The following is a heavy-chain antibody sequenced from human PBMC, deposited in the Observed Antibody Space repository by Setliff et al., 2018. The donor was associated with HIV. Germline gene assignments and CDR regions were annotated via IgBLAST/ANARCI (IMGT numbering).Heavy chain of an antibody. J-gene: IGHJ2*01. CDR3: ARLASTRDWYFDP. CDR2: IYYIGTT. V-gene: IGHV4-39*02. CDR1: GGSISNSNYY. Sequence: SETLSLTCTVSGGSISNSNYYWGWIRQPPGKGLEWVGSIYYIGTTYYNPSLKSRVTISIDTSKNDFSLKLTSVTAADTAMYYCARLASTRDWYFDPWGRGTLVTVSS.